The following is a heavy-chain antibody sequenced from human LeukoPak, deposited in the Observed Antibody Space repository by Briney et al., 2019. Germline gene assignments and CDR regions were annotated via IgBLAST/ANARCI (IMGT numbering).Heavy chain of an antibody. CDR2: MNNDGRVI. Sequence: GGSLRLSSRVSGFTFNTHWMHWVRQAPGKGLVWVSRMNNDGRVISYADSVKGRFTISRDNAKKTLYLQMNSLRAEDTAVYYSAKFWGSARTVIHCWGQGTLVTVSS. CDR1: GFTFNTHW. CDR3: AKFWGSARTVIHC. V-gene: IGHV3-74*01. J-gene: IGHJ4*02. D-gene: IGHD3-16*01.